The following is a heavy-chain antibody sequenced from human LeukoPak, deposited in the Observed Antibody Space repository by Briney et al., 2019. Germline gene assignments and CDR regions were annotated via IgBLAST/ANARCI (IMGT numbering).Heavy chain of an antibody. Sequence: SETLSLTCTVSGGSISSSSYYWGWIRQPPGKGLEWIASIYYSGSTYYNPSLKSRVTISVDTSKNQFSLKLSSVTAADTAVYYCARDPRGITPTDNYFDYWGQGTLVTVSS. D-gene: IGHD2-15*01. J-gene: IGHJ4*02. CDR1: GGSISSSSYY. CDR3: ARDPRGITPTDNYFDY. V-gene: IGHV4-39*07. CDR2: IYYSGST.